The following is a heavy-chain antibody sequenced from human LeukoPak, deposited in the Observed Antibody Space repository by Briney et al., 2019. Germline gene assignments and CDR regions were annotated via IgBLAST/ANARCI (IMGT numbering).Heavy chain of an antibody. Sequence: ASVKVSCKASGYTFTSYAMHWVRQAPGQRLEWMGWINAGNGSTKYSQKFQGRVTITRDTSASTAYMELSSLRSEDTAVYYCASTRWFGEFWCWGQGTLVTVSS. CDR2: INAGNGST. D-gene: IGHD3-10*01. CDR1: GYTFTSYA. V-gene: IGHV1-3*01. CDR3: ASTRWFGEFWC. J-gene: IGHJ4*02.